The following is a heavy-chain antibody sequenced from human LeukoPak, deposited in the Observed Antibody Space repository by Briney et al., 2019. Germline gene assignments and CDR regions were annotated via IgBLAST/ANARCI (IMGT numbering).Heavy chain of an antibody. D-gene: IGHD3-22*01. CDR2: INSDGSST. CDR3: ARGPHYYDKSVAFDI. CDR1: GFTFSSYW. J-gene: IGHJ3*02. V-gene: IGHV3-74*01. Sequence: GGSLRLSCAASGFTFSSYWMHWVRQAPGKGPVWVSRINSDGSSTSYADSVKGRFTISRDNAKNTLYLQMNSLRAEDTAVYYCARGPHYYDKSVAFDIWGQGTMVTVSP.